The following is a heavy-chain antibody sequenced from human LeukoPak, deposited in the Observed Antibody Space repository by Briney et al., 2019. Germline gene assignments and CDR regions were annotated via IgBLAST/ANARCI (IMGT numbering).Heavy chain of an antibody. Sequence: SETLSLTCAVYGGSFSGYYWSWIRQPPGKGLEWIGEINHSGSTNYNPSLKSRVTISVDTSKNQFSLKLSSVTAADTAVYYCAREGGYQWAFDYWGQGTLVTVSS. D-gene: IGHD3-16*02. CDR2: INHSGST. CDR3: AREGGYQWAFDY. CDR1: GGSFSGYY. V-gene: IGHV4-34*01. J-gene: IGHJ4*02.